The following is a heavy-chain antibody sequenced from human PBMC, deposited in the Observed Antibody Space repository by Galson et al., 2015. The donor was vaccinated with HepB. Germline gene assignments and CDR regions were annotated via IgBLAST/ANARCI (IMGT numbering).Heavy chain of an antibody. D-gene: IGHD3-3*01. Sequence: SLRLSCAASGFTFSSYWMRWVRQAPGIGRVWVANIKQDGSEKYYVDSVKGRFTISRDNAKNSLYLQMNSLRAEDTAVYYCARVLPERDYDFWSGYYGGGYFDYWGQGTLVTVSS. CDR1: GFTFSSYW. J-gene: IGHJ4*02. V-gene: IGHV3-7*01. CDR2: IKQDGSEK. CDR3: ARVLPERDYDFWSGYYGGGYFDY.